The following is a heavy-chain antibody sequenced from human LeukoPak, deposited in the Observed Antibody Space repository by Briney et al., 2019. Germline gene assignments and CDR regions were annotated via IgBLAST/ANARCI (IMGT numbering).Heavy chain of an antibody. D-gene: IGHD3-10*01. CDR1: GGSISSYY. V-gene: IGHV4-4*07. Sequence: SETLSLTCTVSGGSISSYYWSWIRQPAGKGLEWIGRIYTSGSTNYNPSLKSRATMSVDTSKNQFSLKLSSVTAADTAVYYCARDSGFGELLPTLYYYYGMDVWGQGTTVTVSS. CDR3: ARDSGFGELLPTLYYYYGMDV. CDR2: IYTSGST. J-gene: IGHJ6*02.